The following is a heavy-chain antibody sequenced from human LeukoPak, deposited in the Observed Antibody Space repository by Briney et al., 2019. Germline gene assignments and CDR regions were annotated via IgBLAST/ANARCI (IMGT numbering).Heavy chain of an antibody. Sequence: GGSLRLSCAASGFTFSSYAMSWVRQAPGKGLEWVSAISGSGSSTYYADSVKGRFTISRDNSKNTLYLQMNSLRAKDTAVYYCAKDVGAQYYYDSSGFDYWGQGTLVTVSS. CDR1: GFTFSSYA. CDR2: ISGSGSST. V-gene: IGHV3-23*01. D-gene: IGHD3-22*01. J-gene: IGHJ4*02. CDR3: AKDVGAQYYYDSSGFDY.